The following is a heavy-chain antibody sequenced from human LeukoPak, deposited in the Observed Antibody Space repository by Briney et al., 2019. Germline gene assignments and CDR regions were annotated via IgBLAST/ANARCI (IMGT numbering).Heavy chain of an antibody. CDR2: INPNSGGT. CDR1: GYTFTGYY. J-gene: IGHJ6*04. D-gene: IGHD6-13*01. CDR3: ARGRILSSWPTFVDV. V-gene: IGHV1-2*02. Sequence: ASVKVSCKASGYTFTGYYMHWVRQAPGQGLEWMGWINPNSGGTNYAQKFQGRVTMTRDTSISTAYMELSRLRSDDTAVYYCARGRILSSWPTFVDVWGKGTTVTVSS.